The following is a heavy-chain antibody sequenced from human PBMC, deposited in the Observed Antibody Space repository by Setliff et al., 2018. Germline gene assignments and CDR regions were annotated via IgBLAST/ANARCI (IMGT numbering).Heavy chain of an antibody. Sequence: SETLSLTFTVSGGSVSNSGFFWGWLRQAPGKGLEWVGNIYDSGSSNYNASLKSRLIITRDTSKNQISLELTSVTAADTAVYYCGRGFSRIEGWGNWFDPWGQGILVTVSS. J-gene: IGHJ5*02. CDR1: GGSVSNSGFF. CDR2: IYDSGSS. V-gene: IGHV4-39*01. CDR3: GRGFSRIEGWGNWFDP. D-gene: IGHD2-15*01.